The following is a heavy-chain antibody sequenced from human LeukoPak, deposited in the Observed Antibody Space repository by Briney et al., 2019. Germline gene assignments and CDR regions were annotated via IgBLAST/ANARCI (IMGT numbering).Heavy chain of an antibody. CDR2: ISSSSSYI. CDR3: ARDPDYSNYEYYYGMDV. CDR1: GFTLSSYS. Sequence: TGGSLRLSCAASGFTLSSYSMNWVRQAPGKGLEWVSSISSSSSYIYYADSVKGRFTISRDNAKNSLYLQMNSLRAEDTAVYYCARDPDYSNYEYYYGMDVWGQGTTVTVSS. V-gene: IGHV3-21*01. D-gene: IGHD4-11*01. J-gene: IGHJ6*02.